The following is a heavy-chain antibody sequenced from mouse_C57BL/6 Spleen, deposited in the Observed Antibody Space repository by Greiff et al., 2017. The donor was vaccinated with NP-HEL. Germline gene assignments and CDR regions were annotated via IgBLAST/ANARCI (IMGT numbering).Heavy chain of an antibody. CDR2: ISSGSSTI. CDR1: GFTFSDYG. Sequence: EVKLMESGGGLVKPGGSLKLSCAASGFTFSDYGMHWVRQAPEKGLEWVAYISSGSSTIYYADTVKGRFTISRDNAKNTLFLQMTSLRAEDTAMYYCARLTTVVARYFDVWGTGTTVTVSS. J-gene: IGHJ1*03. D-gene: IGHD1-1*01. V-gene: IGHV5-17*01. CDR3: ARLTTVVARYFDV.